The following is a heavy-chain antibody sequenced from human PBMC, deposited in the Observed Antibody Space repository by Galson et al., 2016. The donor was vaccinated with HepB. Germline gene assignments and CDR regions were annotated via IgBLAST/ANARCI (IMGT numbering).Heavy chain of an antibody. V-gene: IGHV3-48*01. D-gene: IGHD3-10*01. Sequence: SLRLSCAASGFSFRSYSMNWVRQAPGKGLEWVAYISSTTLSTHYADSVKGRFTISGDNAKNSLELQMNSLRAEDTAVYYCASAFDIGMGRGNPWGQGTLVTVSS. CDR3: ASAFDIGMGRGNP. CDR2: ISSTTLST. J-gene: IGHJ5*02. CDR1: GFSFRSYS.